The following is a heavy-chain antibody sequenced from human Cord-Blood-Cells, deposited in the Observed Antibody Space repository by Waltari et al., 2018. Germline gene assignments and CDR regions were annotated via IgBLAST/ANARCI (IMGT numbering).Heavy chain of an antibody. Sequence: EVQLVESGGGLVQPGGSLRLSCAASGFTFSTYWMHWVRQAPGKGLVWVSRINSDGSSTSYADSVKGRFTISRDNAKNTLYLQMNSLRAEDTAVYYCARGGIRFGELYYFDYWGQGTLVTVSS. V-gene: IGHV3-74*01. CDR2: INSDGSST. J-gene: IGHJ4*02. CDR3: ARGGIRFGELYYFDY. CDR1: GFTFSTYW. D-gene: IGHD3-10*01.